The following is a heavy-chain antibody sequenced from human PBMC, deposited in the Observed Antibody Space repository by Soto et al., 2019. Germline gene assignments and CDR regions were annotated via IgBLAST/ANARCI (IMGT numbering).Heavy chain of an antibody. Sequence: EVQLLESGGGLVQPGGSLRLSCAASGFTFSSYAMSWVRQAPGKGLEWVSAISGSGGSTYYADSVKGRXXXXXXXXXXXXXXXXXXXXXXXXXXXXXXXXXXXAPXHXNXAMGWXQGTLVTV. V-gene: IGHV3-23*01. CDR3: XXXXXXAPXHXNXAMG. CDR1: GFTFSSYA. CDR2: ISGSGGST. J-gene: IGHJ4*02.